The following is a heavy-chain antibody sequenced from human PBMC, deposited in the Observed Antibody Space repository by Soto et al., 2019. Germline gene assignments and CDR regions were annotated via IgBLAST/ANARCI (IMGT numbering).Heavy chain of an antibody. V-gene: IGHV3-23*01. CDR2: ISGSGGST. J-gene: IGHJ4*02. D-gene: IGHD3-9*01. Sequence: EVQLLESGGGLVQPGGSLRLSCAASGFTFSSYAMSWVRQAPGKGLEWVSAISGSGGSTYYADSVKGRFTISRDNSKNTLYLQMNSRRAEDTAVYYCAKNSYYDILTGYPEDYWGQGTLVTVSS. CDR1: GFTFSSYA. CDR3: AKNSYYDILTGYPEDY.